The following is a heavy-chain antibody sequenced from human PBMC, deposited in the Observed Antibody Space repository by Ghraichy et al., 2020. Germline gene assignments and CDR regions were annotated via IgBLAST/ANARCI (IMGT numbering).Heavy chain of an antibody. V-gene: IGHV3-7*03. CDR1: GFTFSGYY. J-gene: IGHJ4*02. CDR2: IKQDGGNT. D-gene: IGHD5-12*01. Sequence: GGSLRLSCTASGFTFSGYYMAWVRQVPGKGLEWVANIKQDGGNTNYVDSVKGRFTISRDNTKNSLYLQMNSLRVEDTAVYYCARDVSGSLDHWGQRTLVTVSS. CDR3: ARDVSGSLDH.